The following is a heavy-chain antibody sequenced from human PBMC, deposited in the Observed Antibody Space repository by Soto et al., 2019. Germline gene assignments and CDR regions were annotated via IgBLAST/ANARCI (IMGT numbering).Heavy chain of an antibody. D-gene: IGHD2-15*01. V-gene: IGHV3-64*01. CDR2: ITSNGDTP. CDR1: GFTFSLYA. CDR3: VKDILAGGADV. Sequence: GGSLRLSCAASGFTFSLYAMQWVRQAPGKGLEFLAAITSNGDTPYYAKSVKGRFTISRDNSNNTLVLQMNSLTTEDTASYYCVKDILAGGADVWGQGTTVTVSS. J-gene: IGHJ6*02.